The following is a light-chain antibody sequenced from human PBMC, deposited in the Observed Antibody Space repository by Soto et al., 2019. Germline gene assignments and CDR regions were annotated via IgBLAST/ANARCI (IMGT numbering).Light chain of an antibody. CDR3: MQALQTPT. CDR2: LGS. V-gene: IGKV2-28*01. Sequence: DIVMTQSPLSLPVTPGEPASISCRSSQSLLHSNGYNYLDWYLQKPGQSPQLLIYLGSNRASGVPDRFSGSGSGTDFTLKISRVEGEDVGVYYCMQALQTPTFGQWTKVEIK. J-gene: IGKJ1*01. CDR1: QSLLHSNGYNY.